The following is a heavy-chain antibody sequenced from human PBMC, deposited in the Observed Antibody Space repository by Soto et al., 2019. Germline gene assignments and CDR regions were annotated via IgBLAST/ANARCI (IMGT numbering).Heavy chain of an antibody. CDR3: ARELFGEHIDY. D-gene: IGHD3-10*01. Sequence: PSETLSLTCTVSGGSISSYYWSWIRQPPGKGLGWIGYIYYSGSTNYNPSLKSRVTISVDTSKNQFSLKLSSVTAADTAVYYCARELFGEHIDYWGQGTLVTVSS. J-gene: IGHJ4*02. CDR2: IYYSGST. CDR1: GGSISSYY. V-gene: IGHV4-59*01.